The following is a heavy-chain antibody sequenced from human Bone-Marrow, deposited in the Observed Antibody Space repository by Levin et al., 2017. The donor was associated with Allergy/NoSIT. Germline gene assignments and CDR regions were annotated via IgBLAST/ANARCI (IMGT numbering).Heavy chain of an antibody. CDR3: ARDRVTTHWSFDL. V-gene: IGHV3-74*01. Sequence: GASVKVSCSASGFNFSSYWMHWVRQAPGKGLVWVSRINRDGSSTSYADSVKGRFTISRDNAKNTLYLQMNSLRAEDTSVYYCARDRVTTHWSFDLWSRGTLVTVSS. CDR1: GFNFSSYW. CDR2: INRDGSST. D-gene: IGHD4-17*01. J-gene: IGHJ2*01.